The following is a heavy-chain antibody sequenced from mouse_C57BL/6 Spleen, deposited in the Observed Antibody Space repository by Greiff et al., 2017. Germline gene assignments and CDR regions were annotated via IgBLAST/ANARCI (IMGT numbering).Heavy chain of an antibody. V-gene: IGHV1-50*01. CDR1: GYTFTSYW. CDR3: ARRAYDSTSWYFDV. Sequence: QVHVKQPGAELVKPGASVKLSCKASGYTFTSYWMQWVKQRPGQGLEWIGEIDPSDSYTNYNQKFKGKATLTVDTSSSTAYMQLSSLTSEDSAVYYCARRAYDSTSWYFDVWGTGTTVTVSS. J-gene: IGHJ1*03. CDR2: IDPSDSYT. D-gene: IGHD2-5*01.